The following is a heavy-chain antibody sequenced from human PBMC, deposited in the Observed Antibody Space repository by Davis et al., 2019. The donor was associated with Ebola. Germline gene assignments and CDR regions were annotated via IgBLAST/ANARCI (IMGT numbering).Heavy chain of an antibody. CDR1: GFTFSLTD. Sequence: PGGSLRLSCAASGFTFSLTDMNWFRQAPGRGPEWVANINGAAWSTSYADSVKGRFTISRDNSKNTLSLQMDSLRADDTAVYYCAKSLLFSPSHMSEFRGVDYWGQGTVVTVSS. CDR3: AKSLLFSPSHMSEFRGVDY. J-gene: IGHJ4*02. CDR2: INGAAWST. D-gene: IGHD3-10*01. V-gene: IGHV3-23*01.